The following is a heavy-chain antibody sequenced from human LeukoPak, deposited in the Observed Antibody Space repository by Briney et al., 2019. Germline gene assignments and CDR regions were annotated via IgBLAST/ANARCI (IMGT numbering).Heavy chain of an antibody. V-gene: IGHV3-48*01. J-gene: IGHJ4*02. CDR3: AKGSPRGGLDS. D-gene: IGHD1-14*01. Sequence: GGCLRLSRAASDVTLSTFTMHWVRQAPGKGLEWVSSISSSSRTINYADSVQGRFTVSRDNANNSMYFQMNELRREDTAVYYCAKGSPRGGLDSWGQGTLVTVSS. CDR2: ISSSSRTI. CDR1: DVTLSTFT.